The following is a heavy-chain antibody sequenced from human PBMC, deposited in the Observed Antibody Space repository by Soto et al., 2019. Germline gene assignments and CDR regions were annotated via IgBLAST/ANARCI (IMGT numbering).Heavy chain of an antibody. CDR3: ARGPMVRAAPGFDI. CDR1: GYTFTGHY. D-gene: IGHD3-10*01. V-gene: IGHV1-2*02. J-gene: IGHJ3*02. Sequence: ASVKVSCKASGYTFTGHYMHWVRQAPGQGLEWMGWINPNSVGTTYAQKFQGRVTMTRDTSISTAYMELSRLRSDDTAVYYCARGPMVRAAPGFDIWGQGTMVTVSS. CDR2: INPNSVGT.